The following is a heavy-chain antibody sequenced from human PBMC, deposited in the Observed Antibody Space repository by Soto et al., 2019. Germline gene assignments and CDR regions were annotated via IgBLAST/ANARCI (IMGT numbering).Heavy chain of an antibody. CDR3: ARGVRGAVYRGMDV. J-gene: IGHJ6*02. CDR1: GGTFSSYA. D-gene: IGHD3-10*01. Sequence: ASVKVSCKASGGTFSSYAISWVRQTPGQGLEWMGGTIPIFGTANYAQKSQGRVTITADKSTSTAYMELSSLRSEDPAVYYCARGVRGAVYRGMDVWGQGTTVTVSS. V-gene: IGHV1-69*06. CDR2: TIPIFGTA.